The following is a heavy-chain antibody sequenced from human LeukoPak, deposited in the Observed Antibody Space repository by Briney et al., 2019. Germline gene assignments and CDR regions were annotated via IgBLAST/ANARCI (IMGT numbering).Heavy chain of an antibody. Sequence: SETLSLTCAVYGGSFSGYYWSWIRQPPGKGLEWIGEINHSGSTNYNPSLKSRVTISVDTSKNQFSLKLSSVTAADTAVYYCARGGSQGIRYPPRWLYNYWGQGTLVTVSS. D-gene: IGHD3-22*01. CDR2: INHSGST. CDR3: ARGGSQGIRYPPRWLYNY. J-gene: IGHJ4*02. CDR1: GGSFSGYY. V-gene: IGHV4-34*01.